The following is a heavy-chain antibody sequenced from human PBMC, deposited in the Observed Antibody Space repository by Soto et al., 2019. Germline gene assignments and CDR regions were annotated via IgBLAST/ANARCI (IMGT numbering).Heavy chain of an antibody. Sequence: KPGRALKISCKGSGYSFTSYWIGWVRQMPGKGLEWMGIIYPGDSDTRYSPSFQGQVTISADKSISTAYLQWSSLKASDTAMYYCARGVVPAAIGQYSSSWYGYWGQGTLVTVSS. V-gene: IGHV5-51*03. CDR3: ARGVVPAAIGQYSSSWYGY. CDR2: IYPGDSDT. CDR1: GYSFTSYW. D-gene: IGHD6-13*01. J-gene: IGHJ4*02.